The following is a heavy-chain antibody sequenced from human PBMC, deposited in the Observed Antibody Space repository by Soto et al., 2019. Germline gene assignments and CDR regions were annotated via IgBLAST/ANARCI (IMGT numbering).Heavy chain of an antibody. CDR2: IYYSGST. CDR3: ENVQLMGVAFDI. J-gene: IGHJ3*02. V-gene: IGHV4-31*03. CDR1: GGSISSGGYS. Sequence: QVQLQESGPGLVKPSQTLSLTCTVSGGSISSGGYSWSWIRQHPGKGLEWLGYIYYSGSTYYNPSLKSRVTISVDTSKNQFSLKLSSVTAADTAVYYCENVQLMGVAFDIWGQGTMVTVSS. D-gene: IGHD2-8*01.